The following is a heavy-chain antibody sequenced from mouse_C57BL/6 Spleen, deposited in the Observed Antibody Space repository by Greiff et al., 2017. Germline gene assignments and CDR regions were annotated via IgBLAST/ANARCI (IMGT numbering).Heavy chain of an antibody. CDR1: GYTFTSYW. V-gene: IGHV1-55*01. Sequence: QVQLQQPGAELVKPGASVKMSCKASGYTFTSYWITWVKQRPGQGLAWIGDIYPGSGSTNSNEKFKSKATLTVDTSSSTAYMQLRSLTSEDSVVYYCERGDYSNFYAMDYWGQGTSVTVSS. CDR3: ERGDYSNFYAMDY. CDR2: IYPGSGST. D-gene: IGHD2-5*01. J-gene: IGHJ4*01.